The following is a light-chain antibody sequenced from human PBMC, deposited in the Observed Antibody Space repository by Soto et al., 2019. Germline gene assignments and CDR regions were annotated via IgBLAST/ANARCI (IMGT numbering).Light chain of an antibody. CDR2: DAS. V-gene: IGKV1-5*01. Sequence: DIQMTQSPSTLSASVGDSVTITCRASQSISSWLAWYQQKPGKAPKLLIYDASSLESGVPSRFSGSGSGTEFTLTIGSLQPDDFASYYCQQYNSYPYTFGQGTKLEIK. CDR1: QSISSW. CDR3: QQYNSYPYT. J-gene: IGKJ2*01.